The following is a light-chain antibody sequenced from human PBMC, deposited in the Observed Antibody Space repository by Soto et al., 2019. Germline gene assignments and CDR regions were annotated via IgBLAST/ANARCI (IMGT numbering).Light chain of an antibody. Sequence: EIVLTQSPATLSLSPGETATLSCRASQSVSSYLAWYQQKPGQAPRLLIYDASNRATGIPARFSGSGSGTAFTLTITNLEAEDFGVYYCKQRSNWLTFGGGTKVEIK. J-gene: IGKJ4*01. CDR2: DAS. CDR1: QSVSSY. V-gene: IGKV3-11*01. CDR3: KQRSNWLT.